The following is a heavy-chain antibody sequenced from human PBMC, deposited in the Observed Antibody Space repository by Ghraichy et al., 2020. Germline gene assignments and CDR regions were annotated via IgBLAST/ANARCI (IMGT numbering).Heavy chain of an antibody. CDR3: AREGLVTTGHYYHYLDV. V-gene: IGHV3-30-3*01. D-gene: IGHD4-17*01. CDR2: ISYDGSNK. Sequence: GGSLRLSCAASGFTFSSYAMHWVRQAPGKGLEWVAVISYDGSNKYYADSVKGRFTISRDNSKNTLYLQMNSLRAEDTAVYYCAREGLVTTGHYYHYLDVWGIETAVTV. J-gene: IGHJ6*03. CDR1: GFTFSSYA.